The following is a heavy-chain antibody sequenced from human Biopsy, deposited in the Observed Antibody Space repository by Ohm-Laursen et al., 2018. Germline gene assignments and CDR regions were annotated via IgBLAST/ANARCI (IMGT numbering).Heavy chain of an antibody. Sequence: PSDTLSLTCAVYGESFNGYYWSWIRQTPGKGLEWIGEINHSGRTNYNPSLKSRVTISVDTSKNQFSLKVRSVTAADTAVYYSVRGVDYYDPYHYYALDVWGQGTTVTVSS. D-gene: IGHD3-22*01. V-gene: IGHV4-34*01. J-gene: IGHJ6*02. CDR2: INHSGRT. CDR1: GESFNGYY. CDR3: VRGVDYYDPYHYYALDV.